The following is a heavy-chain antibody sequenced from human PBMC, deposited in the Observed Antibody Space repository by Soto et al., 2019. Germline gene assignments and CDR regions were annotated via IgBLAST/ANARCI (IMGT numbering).Heavy chain of an antibody. J-gene: IGHJ4*02. CDR1: GIIVSSNY. V-gene: IGHV3-53*01. Sequence: PGGSLRLSCAAPGIIVSSNYMSWVRQAPGKGLEWVSVLYHGGSAYYADSVKGRFTISRDNSENTLYLQMNSLRVEDTGVYYCTRSRYGEPDYWGQGTLVTVSS. CDR3: TRSRYGEPDY. CDR2: LYHGGSA. D-gene: IGHD4-17*01.